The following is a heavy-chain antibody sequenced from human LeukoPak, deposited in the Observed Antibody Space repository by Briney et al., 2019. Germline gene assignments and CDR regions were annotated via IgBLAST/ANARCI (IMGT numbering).Heavy chain of an antibody. V-gene: IGHV4-4*07. CDR3: ARGREYGDYFDY. CDR2: IFSSGKT. Sequence: SETLSLTCTVPGDSMRSYYWSWIRQPAGKGLEWIGRIFSSGKTSYNPSLKSRVTMSVDTSKSQFSLTLTSVTGADTAVYYCARGREYGDYFDYWGQGTLVSLSS. CDR1: GDSMRSYY. D-gene: IGHD4-17*01. J-gene: IGHJ4*01.